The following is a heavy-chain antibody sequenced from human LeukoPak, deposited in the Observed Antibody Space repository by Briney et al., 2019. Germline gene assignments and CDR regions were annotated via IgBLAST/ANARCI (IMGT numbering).Heavy chain of an antibody. J-gene: IGHJ4*01. D-gene: IGHD6-25*01. CDR2: ISFNENT. CDR3: ARDPSTPTAFDY. CDR1: GGSISGRTYY. Sequence: PSETLSLTCNVSGGSISGRTYYWGWIRQPPGKGLVWIGSISFNENTYYNPSLKGRVTVSVDRSKNHFSLKLNSVTAADTAVYYCARDPSTPTAFDYWGQGALVTVSS. V-gene: IGHV4-39*07.